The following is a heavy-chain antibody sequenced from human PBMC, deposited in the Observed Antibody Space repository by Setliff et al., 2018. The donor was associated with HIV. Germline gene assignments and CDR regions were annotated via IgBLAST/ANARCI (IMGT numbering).Heavy chain of an antibody. CDR3: AIRREVVVATTRRVLDI. CDR2: MNPNSGNT. Sequence: GASVKVSCKASGYSLARDGLSWVRQAPGQGLEWMGWMNPNSGNTGYAQRFQGRLTMTRNTSISTAYMELNSLRSEDTAVYFCAIRREVVVATTRRVLDIWGQGTRVTVSS. CDR1: GYSLARDG. J-gene: IGHJ3*02. V-gene: IGHV1-8*01. D-gene: IGHD2-15*01.